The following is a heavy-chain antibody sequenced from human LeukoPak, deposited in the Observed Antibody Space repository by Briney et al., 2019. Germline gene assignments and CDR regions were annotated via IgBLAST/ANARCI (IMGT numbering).Heavy chain of an antibody. J-gene: IGHJ6*03. CDR2: IGGYDGNT. CDR3: ARAGGNSDYYYMDV. V-gene: IGHV1-18*01. CDR1: GYTFINYG. D-gene: IGHD4-23*01. Sequence: ASVXVSCKASGYTFINYGISWVRQAPGQGLEWMGWIGGYDGNTNYAQEVQGRVTMTTDTSSSTAYMELRSLSSDDTAVYYCARAGGNSDYYYMDVWGRGSTVTVSS.